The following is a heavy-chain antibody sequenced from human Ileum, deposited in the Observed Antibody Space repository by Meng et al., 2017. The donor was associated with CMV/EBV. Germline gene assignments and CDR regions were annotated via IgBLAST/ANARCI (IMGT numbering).Heavy chain of an antibody. D-gene: IGHD1-20*01. CDR2: ISASGDST. J-gene: IGHJ4*02. Sequence: GGSLRLSCIASGFAFSTYDMNWVRQTPGKGLEWVSSISASGDSTFYADSVKGRFAISRDNSRNTLYRQMNSLRVEDRAIYYCAGPSITVRHPIDYWGQGTLVTVSS. CDR3: AGPSITVRHPIDY. CDR1: GFAFSTYD. V-gene: IGHV3-23*01.